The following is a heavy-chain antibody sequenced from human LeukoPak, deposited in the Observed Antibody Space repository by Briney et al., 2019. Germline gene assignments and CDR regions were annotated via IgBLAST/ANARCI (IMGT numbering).Heavy chain of an antibody. D-gene: IGHD3-22*01. J-gene: IGHJ4*02. Sequence: PSETLSLTCAVYGGSFSGYYWSWIRQPPGKGLELIGEINHSGSTNYNPSLKSRVTISVDTSKNQFSLKLSSVTAADTAVYYCARQRRAKNGTDSSGYFYWGQGTLVTVSS. CDR2: INHSGST. CDR3: ARQRRAKNGTDSSGYFY. CDR1: GGSFSGYY. V-gene: IGHV4-34*01.